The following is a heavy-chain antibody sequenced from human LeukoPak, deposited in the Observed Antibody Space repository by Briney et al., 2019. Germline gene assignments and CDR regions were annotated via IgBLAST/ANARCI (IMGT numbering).Heavy chain of an antibody. Sequence: PSETLSLTCAVSGGSISSGGYSWSWIRQPPGKGLEWIGYIYHSGSTYYNPSLKSRVTISVDRSKNQFSLKLSSVTAADTAVYYCARGGGGYNWDDAFDIWGQGTMVTVSS. CDR1: GGSISSGGYS. J-gene: IGHJ3*02. V-gene: IGHV4-30-2*01. D-gene: IGHD5-24*01. CDR3: ARGGGGYNWDDAFDI. CDR2: IYHSGST.